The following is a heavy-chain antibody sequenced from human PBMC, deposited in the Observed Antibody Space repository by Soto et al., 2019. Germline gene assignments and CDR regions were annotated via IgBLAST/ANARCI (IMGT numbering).Heavy chain of an antibody. J-gene: IGHJ4*02. CDR3: ARDQDYFDH. Sequence: PGGSLRLSCAASGFTFSDYYMSWIRQAPGKGLEWVSYITTSGSRIYYADSVKGRFTISWDNAKNSLYLQMNSLRAEDTAVYYCARDQDYFDHWGQGTLVTVSS. CDR1: GFTFSDYY. V-gene: IGHV3-11*01. CDR2: ITTSGSRI.